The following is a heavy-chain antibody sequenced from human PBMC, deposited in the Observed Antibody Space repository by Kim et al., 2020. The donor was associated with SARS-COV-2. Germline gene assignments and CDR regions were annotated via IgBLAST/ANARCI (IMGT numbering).Heavy chain of an antibody. D-gene: IGHD3-10*01. CDR3: ARGKRGFGSGSYYYSSKGHYFYYFAMDV. Sequence: GGSLRLSCAASGFSFNDNAMHWVRQAPGKGLEWVSLISYDGLDIYYVDSVKGRFSVSTDNSKNTFDLQMNSLRPEDTAVYYCARGKRGFGSGSYYYSSKGHYFYYFAMDVWGQGTTVIVSS. J-gene: IGHJ6*02. V-gene: IGHV3-30*03. CDR2: ISYDGLDI. CDR1: GFSFNDNA.